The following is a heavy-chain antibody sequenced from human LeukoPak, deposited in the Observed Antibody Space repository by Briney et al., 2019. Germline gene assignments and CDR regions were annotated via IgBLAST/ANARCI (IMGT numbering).Heavy chain of an antibody. Sequence: GGSLRLSCAASGLTFSSYGMHWVRQAPGKGLEWVAVIWYDGSNKYYAESVKGRFTIFRDNSKNTLYLQMNSLRAEDTAVYYCARGSSVVALDWGQGTLVTVSS. CDR1: GLTFSSYG. V-gene: IGHV3-33*01. J-gene: IGHJ4*02. D-gene: IGHD2-15*01. CDR2: IWYDGSNK. CDR3: ARGSSVVALD.